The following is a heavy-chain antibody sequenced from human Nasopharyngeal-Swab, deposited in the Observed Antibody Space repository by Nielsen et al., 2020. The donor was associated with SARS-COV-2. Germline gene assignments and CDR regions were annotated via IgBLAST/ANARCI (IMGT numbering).Heavy chain of an antibody. V-gene: IGHV3-30-3*01. CDR3: ARDLGSRFGEMYLYYFDY. D-gene: IGHD3-10*01. CDR1: GFTFSSYA. J-gene: IGHJ4*02. Sequence: GASLKISCAASGFTFSSYAMSWVRQAPGKGLEWVAVISYDGSNKYYADSVKGRFTISRDNSKNTLYLQMNSLRAEDTAVYYCARDLGSRFGEMYLYYFDYWGQGTLVTVSS. CDR2: ISYDGSNK.